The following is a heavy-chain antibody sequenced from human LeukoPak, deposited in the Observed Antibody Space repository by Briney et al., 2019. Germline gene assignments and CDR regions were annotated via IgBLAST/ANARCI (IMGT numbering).Heavy chain of an antibody. J-gene: IGHJ4*02. CDR1: GFIFSNYS. Sequence: GESLRLSCAASGFIFSNYSMNWVRQAPGKGLEWVSWISSTSNTIYYADSVKGRFTISRDNAKNSLDLQMNSLRDEDTAVYYCARPSRSTGPAYWGQGTLVTVSS. CDR2: ISSTSNTI. V-gene: IGHV3-48*02. D-gene: IGHD2-2*01. CDR3: ARPSRSTGPAY.